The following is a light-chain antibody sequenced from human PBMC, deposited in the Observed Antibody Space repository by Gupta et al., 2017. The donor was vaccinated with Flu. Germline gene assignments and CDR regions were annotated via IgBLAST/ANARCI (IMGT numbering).Light chain of an antibody. V-gene: IGLV3-1*01. CDR2: QDG. Sequence: LTQPPSVSVSPGHTASITCSGENLGDTYVSWYQQRPGQSPALVIFQDGKRPSGIPERFSCSSSGNTATLTISGTQAMDEADYFCQAWDTGTCGFGGGTKLTVL. CDR1: NLGDTY. J-gene: IGLJ2*01. CDR3: QAWDTGTCG.